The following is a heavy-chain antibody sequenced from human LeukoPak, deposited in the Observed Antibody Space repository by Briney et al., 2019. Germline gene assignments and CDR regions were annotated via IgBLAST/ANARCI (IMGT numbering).Heavy chain of an antibody. D-gene: IGHD6-13*01. CDR2: TYYRSKWYN. V-gene: IGHV6-1*01. J-gene: IGHJ4*02. CDR3: ARVKLVYYSSSWFSPLDFEY. CDR1: GDSVSSNSAA. Sequence: SQTLSLTCAISGDSVSSNSAAWNWIRQSPSRGLEWLGRTYYRSKWYNDYAVSVKSRITINPDTSKNQFSLQLNSVTPEDTAVYYCARVKLVYYSSSWFSPLDFEYWGQGTLVTVSS.